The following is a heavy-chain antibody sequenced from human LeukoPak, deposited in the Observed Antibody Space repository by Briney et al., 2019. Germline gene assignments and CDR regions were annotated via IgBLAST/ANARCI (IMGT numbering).Heavy chain of an antibody. V-gene: IGHV3-23*01. J-gene: IGHJ4*02. CDR2: IGGIGASA. CDR3: GKAALWFGEFVPG. CDR1: GFPFSNPA. D-gene: IGHD3-10*01. Sequence: PGGSLRLSCAASGFPFSNPAMSWVRQAPGTAREGASAIGGIGASAYHADSVKGRFTISRDNSKKTLFLQMKSLRVDDTARYYCGKAALWFGEFVPGWGQGALVTVSS.